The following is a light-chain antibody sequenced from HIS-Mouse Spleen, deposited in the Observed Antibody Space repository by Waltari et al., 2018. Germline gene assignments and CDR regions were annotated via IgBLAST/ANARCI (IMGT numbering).Light chain of an antibody. CDR2: EDS. CDR3: YSTDSSGNHRV. J-gene: IGLJ2*01. V-gene: IGLV3-10*01. Sequence: SYELTQPPSVSVSPGQTARITCSGDALPKKYAYWYQKKSGQAPVLVIYEDSKRPSVIPERVSGSSSGTMATLTISGAQVEDEADYYCYSTDSSGNHRVFGGGTKLTVL. CDR1: ALPKKY.